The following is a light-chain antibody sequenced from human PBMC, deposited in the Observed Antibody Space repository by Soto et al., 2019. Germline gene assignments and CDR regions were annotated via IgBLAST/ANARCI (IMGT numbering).Light chain of an antibody. J-gene: IGKJ1*01. Sequence: IVLTQSPGTLSFSPGERATLSCRASQSVSSNYLAWYQQKFGQAPRLLIYGASSRATGIPDRFSGSGSGKDFTLTISRLEPEDYAVYYCPQYTTASWTFGQGTKV. CDR1: QSVSSNY. CDR3: PQYTTASWT. V-gene: IGKV3-20*01. CDR2: GAS.